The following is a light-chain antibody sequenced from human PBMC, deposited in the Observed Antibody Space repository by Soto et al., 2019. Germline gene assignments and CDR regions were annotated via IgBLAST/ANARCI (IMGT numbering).Light chain of an antibody. V-gene: IGLV2-8*01. CDR2: EVN. J-gene: IGLJ2*01. CDR3: SSYAGRNIVL. CDR1: SSDVGGYKY. Sequence: CAGTSSDVGGYKYVSWYQQHPGKAPKLMIYEVNKRPSGVPDRFSGSKSGHTASLTVSGLQADDEADYFCSSYAGRNIVLFGGGTQLTVL.